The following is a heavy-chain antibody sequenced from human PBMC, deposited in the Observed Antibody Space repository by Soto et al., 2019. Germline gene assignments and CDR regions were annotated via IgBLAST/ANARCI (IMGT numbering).Heavy chain of an antibody. CDR1: GFTFSSYW. CDR3: ARDRWDSSGYYNYYYYGMDV. CDR2: IKQDGSEK. D-gene: IGHD3-22*01. V-gene: IGHV3-7*01. Sequence: SGGSLRLSCAASGFTFSSYWMSWVRQAPGKGLEWVANIKQDGSEKYYVDSVKGRFTISRDNAKNSLYLQMNSLRAEDTAVYYCARDRWDSSGYYNYYYYGMDVWGQGTTVTVS. J-gene: IGHJ6*02.